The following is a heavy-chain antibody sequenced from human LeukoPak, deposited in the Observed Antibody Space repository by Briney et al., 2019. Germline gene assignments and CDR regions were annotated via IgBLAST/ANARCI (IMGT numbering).Heavy chain of an antibody. CDR3: ARRTALEQYFDY. J-gene: IGHJ4*02. V-gene: IGHV3-48*01. D-gene: IGHD1/OR15-1a*01. Sequence: GGSLRLSCAASGFIFSSFGMNWVRQAPGKGLEWVSYISSSSPTIYYADSVKGRFTISRDNAKNSLYLQMNSLRAEDTAVYYCARRTALEQYFDYWGQGTLVTVSS. CDR2: ISSSSPTI. CDR1: GFIFSSFG.